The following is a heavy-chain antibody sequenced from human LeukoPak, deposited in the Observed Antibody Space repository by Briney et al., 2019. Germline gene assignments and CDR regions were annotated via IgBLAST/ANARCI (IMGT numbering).Heavy chain of an antibody. CDR1: GYSFTSYW. J-gene: IGHJ4*02. Sequence: GESLKISCKGSGYSFTSYWIGWVRQMPGKGLEWMGIIYPGDSDTRYSPSFQGQVTISADKSISTAYLQWSSLKASDTAMYYCARHARIAAALGDVDDWGQGTLVTVSS. CDR3: ARHARIAAALGDVDD. V-gene: IGHV5-51*01. D-gene: IGHD6-25*01. CDR2: IYPGDSDT.